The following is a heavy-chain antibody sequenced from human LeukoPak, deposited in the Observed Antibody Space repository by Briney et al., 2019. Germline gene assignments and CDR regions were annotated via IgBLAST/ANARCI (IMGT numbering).Heavy chain of an antibody. J-gene: IGHJ6*03. V-gene: IGHV3-74*01. CDR2: INSDGSST. Sequence: GGSLRLSCAASGFTLSSYSMNWVRQAPGKGLVWVSRINSDGSSTSYADSVKGRFTISRDNAKNTLYLQMNSLRAEDTAVYYCARDSYSYGYYYYMDVWGKGTTVTVSS. CDR1: GFTLSSYS. D-gene: IGHD5-18*01. CDR3: ARDSYSYGYYYYMDV.